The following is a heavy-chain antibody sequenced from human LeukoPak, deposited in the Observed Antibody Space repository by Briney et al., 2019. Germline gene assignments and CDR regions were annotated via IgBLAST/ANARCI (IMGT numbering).Heavy chain of an antibody. J-gene: IGHJ3*02. CDR2: IYHRRSN. D-gene: IGHD2-2*01. CDR3: ARDPNRVCSSTSCYIDSCDI. V-gene: IGHV4-38-2*02. Sequence: PSETLSLTCAASGYSISSGYYRGWIRQPPGKGLEWIGSIYHRRSNYYNPSLNSRVTISVDTSKNHFSLNLSSVTAADTAVYYCARDPNRVCSSTSCYIDSCDIWGQGTMVTVSS. CDR1: GYSISSGYY.